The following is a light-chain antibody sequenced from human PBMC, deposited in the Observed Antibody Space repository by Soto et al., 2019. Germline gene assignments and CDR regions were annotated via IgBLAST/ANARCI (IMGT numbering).Light chain of an antibody. CDR3: QQFKTYPVT. CDR1: HDIVSS. J-gene: IGKJ5*01. CDR2: SAS. V-gene: IGKV1-13*02. Sequence: AIPLTQSPSSLSASVGDTVSITCRASHDIVSSLAWYQQKSGKPPKLLIYSASALDTGVPSRFSGTGSGTDFTLSITSPQPEDFATYYCQQFKTYPVTFGQGTRLDIK.